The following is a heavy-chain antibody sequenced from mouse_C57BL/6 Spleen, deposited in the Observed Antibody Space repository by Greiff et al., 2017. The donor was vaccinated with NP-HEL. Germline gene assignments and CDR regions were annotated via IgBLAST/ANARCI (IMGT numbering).Heavy chain of an antibody. CDR2: ISGGGGNT. V-gene: IGHV5-9*01. CDR3: ARQGRYWYFDV. CDR1: GFTFSSYT. Sequence: EVHLVESGGGLVKPGGSLKLSCAASGFTFSSYTMSWVRQTPEKRLEWVATISGGGGNTYYPDSVKGRFTISRDNAKNTLYLQMSSLRSEDTALYYCARQGRYWYFDVWGTGTTVTVSS. J-gene: IGHJ1*03.